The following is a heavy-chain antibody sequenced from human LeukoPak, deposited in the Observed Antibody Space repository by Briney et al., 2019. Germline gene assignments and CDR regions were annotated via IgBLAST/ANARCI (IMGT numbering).Heavy chain of an antibody. J-gene: IGHJ4*02. V-gene: IGHV3-23*01. CDR1: GFXFSSYA. CDR2: ISGSGGST. Sequence: GGSLRLSCAASGFXFSSYAMSWVRRAPGKGLEWVSAISGSGGSTYYADSVKGRFTISRDNSKNTLYLQMNSLRAEDTAVYYCAKDPDIVGATTPDYWGQGTLVTVSS. CDR3: AKDPDIVGATTPDY. D-gene: IGHD1-26*01.